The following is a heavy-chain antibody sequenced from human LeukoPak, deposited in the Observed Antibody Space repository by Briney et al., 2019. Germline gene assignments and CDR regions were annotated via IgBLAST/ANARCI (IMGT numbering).Heavy chain of an antibody. J-gene: IGHJ4*02. Sequence: PGGSQRLSCAASGFTFSSYWMDWVRQLPGNGLVWVARINPGGSSITYADSVKGRFTISRDKSKNTLYLQMDSLRAEDTGVYYCARSNQADDYWGQGTLVTVSS. CDR1: GFTFSSYW. CDR2: INPGGSSI. V-gene: IGHV3-74*01. CDR3: ARSNQADDY. D-gene: IGHD1-14*01.